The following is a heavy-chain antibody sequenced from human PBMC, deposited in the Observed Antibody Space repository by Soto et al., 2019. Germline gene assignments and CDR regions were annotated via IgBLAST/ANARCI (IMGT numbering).Heavy chain of an antibody. CDR3: AHLVITYGGVVADDAFDV. CDR1: GFSLTTRGVG. D-gene: IGHD3-16*02. V-gene: IGHV2-5*02. CDR2: IYWDDDR. J-gene: IGHJ3*01. Sequence: QITLKESGPRLLNPTETLTLTCTFSGFSLTTRGVGVGWIRQPPGEALEWLAVIYWDDDRRYSPSLKTRLALSKDTSKNQVVLTMTNMDSVDTATYCCAHLVITYGGVVADDAFDVWGQGTTVTVSS.